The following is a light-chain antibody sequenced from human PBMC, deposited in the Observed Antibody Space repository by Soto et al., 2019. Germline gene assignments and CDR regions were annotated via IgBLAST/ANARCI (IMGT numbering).Light chain of an antibody. V-gene: IGLV2-11*01. J-gene: IGLJ1*01. Sequence: QSALTQPRSVSGSPGQSVTISCTGTSRDVGGYNFVSWYQQHPDKAPKLMIYDVSKRPSGVPDRFSGSKSGVTASLTISGLQAEDEADYYCCSYAGNPYVFGTGTKVTVL. CDR1: SRDVGGYNF. CDR3: CSYAGNPYV. CDR2: DVS.